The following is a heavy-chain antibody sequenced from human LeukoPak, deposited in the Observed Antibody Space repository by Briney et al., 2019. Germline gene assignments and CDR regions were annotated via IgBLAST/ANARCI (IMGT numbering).Heavy chain of an antibody. V-gene: IGHV3-23*01. Sequence: GGSLRLSCAASGFTFSNYAMSWVRQAPGKGLEWVSAISGSASSTYHADSVKGRFTISRDNSKNTLYLQMNSLRAEDTAVYYCAKDGSSSWYDYYYYYMDVWGKGTTVTVSS. CDR3: AKDGSSSWYDYYYYYMDV. CDR2: ISGSASST. CDR1: GFTFSNYA. D-gene: IGHD6-13*01. J-gene: IGHJ6*03.